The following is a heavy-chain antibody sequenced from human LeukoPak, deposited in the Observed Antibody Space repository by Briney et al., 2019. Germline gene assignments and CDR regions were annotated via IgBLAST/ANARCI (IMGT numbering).Heavy chain of an antibody. V-gene: IGHV3-15*01. J-gene: IGHJ4*02. CDR2: IKSKTDGGTI. CDR3: TTGVRDSSGYYNFDY. Sequence: GGSLRLSCAVSGFTFSNAWMNWVRQSPGKGLEWVGRIKSKTDGGTIDYGAPVKGRFTISRDDSKNTLFLQMNSLKTEDTAMYHCTTGVRDSSGYYNFDYWGQGTLVTVSS. D-gene: IGHD3-22*01. CDR1: GFTFSNAW.